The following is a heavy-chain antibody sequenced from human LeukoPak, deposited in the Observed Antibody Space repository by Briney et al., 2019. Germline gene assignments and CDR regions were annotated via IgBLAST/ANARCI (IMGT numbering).Heavy chain of an antibody. CDR1: GYTFTSYY. V-gene: IGHV1-46*01. J-gene: IGHJ6*04. CDR3: ARDGGTAVAGRTLAYGMDV. Sequence: ASVKVSCKASGYTFTSYYMHWVRQAPGQGLEWMGIINPSGGSTSYAQKFQGRVTMTRDTSTSTVYMELSSLRSEDTAVYYCARDGGTAVAGRTLAYGMDVWGKGTTVTVSS. D-gene: IGHD6-19*01. CDR2: INPSGGST.